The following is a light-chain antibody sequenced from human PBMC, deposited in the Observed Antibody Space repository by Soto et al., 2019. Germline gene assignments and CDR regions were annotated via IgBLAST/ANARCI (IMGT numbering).Light chain of an antibody. J-gene: IGLJ2*01. V-gene: IGLV2-8*01. CDR2: EVS. CDR3: SSFEASNNLL. Sequence: QSALTQPPSASGSPGQSVTSSCTGTSRDVGGYNYVSWYQQHPGKAPKLMISEVSKRPSGVPDRFSGSKSCNTASLTVSGLQVEEEADYYCSSFEASNNLLFGGGTKLTVL. CDR1: SRDVGGYNY.